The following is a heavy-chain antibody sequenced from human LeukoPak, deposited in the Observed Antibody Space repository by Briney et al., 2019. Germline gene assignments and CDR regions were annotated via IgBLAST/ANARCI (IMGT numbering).Heavy chain of an antibody. Sequence: SETLSLTCTVSGGSISSYYWSWIRQPPGKGLEWIGYIYYSGSTNYNPSLKSRVTISVDTSKNQFSLKLSSVTAADTAVYYCARERNDILTGYYYFDYWGQGTLVTVSS. J-gene: IGHJ4*02. V-gene: IGHV4-59*01. CDR1: GGSISSYY. D-gene: IGHD3-9*01. CDR3: ARERNDILTGYYYFDY. CDR2: IYYSGST.